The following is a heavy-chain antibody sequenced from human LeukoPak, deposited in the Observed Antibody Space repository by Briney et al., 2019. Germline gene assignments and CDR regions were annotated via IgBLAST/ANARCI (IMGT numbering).Heavy chain of an antibody. CDR2: IYYSGST. Sequence: KSSETLSLTCTVSGGSISSYYWSWIRQPPGKGLEWIGYIYYSGSTNYNPSLKSRVTISVDTSKNQFSLNLNSVTAADTAVYYCASFGGGDYFDYWGQGTLVTVSS. J-gene: IGHJ4*02. D-gene: IGHD3-10*01. CDR3: ASFGGGDYFDY. V-gene: IGHV4-59*01. CDR1: GGSISSYY.